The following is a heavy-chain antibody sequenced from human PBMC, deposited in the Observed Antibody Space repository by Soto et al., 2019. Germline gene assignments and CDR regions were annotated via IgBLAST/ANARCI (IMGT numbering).Heavy chain of an antibody. V-gene: IGHV3-64D*06. Sequence: EVQLVESGGGLVQPGGSLRLSCSASGFTFSGYAMHWVRQAPGKGLEYVSAISNNGGSTYHADSVKGRFTISRDNSKNTLYLLMSSLRAEDTAVYYCVKDRDRSSWYFSPFDLWGRGTLVTVSS. CDR2: ISNNGGST. D-gene: IGHD6-13*01. J-gene: IGHJ2*01. CDR3: VKDRDRSSWYFSPFDL. CDR1: GFTFSGYA.